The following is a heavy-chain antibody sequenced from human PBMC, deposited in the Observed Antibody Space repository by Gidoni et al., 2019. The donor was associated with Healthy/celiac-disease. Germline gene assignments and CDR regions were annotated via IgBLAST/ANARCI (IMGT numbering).Heavy chain of an antibody. Sequence: EVQLLESGGGVVQPGGSLRLSCAASGFTSRSYAIIRVRQAPGKGLEWVSAIGGSGGSTYYADSVKGRFTISRDNSKNTLYLQMNSLRAEDTAVYYCAKDLFGYCSSTSCSKEVVNTQASWFDTWGQGTLVTVSS. CDR2: IGGSGGST. D-gene: IGHD2-2*03. CDR3: AKDLFGYCSSTSCSKEVVNTQASWFDT. J-gene: IGHJ5*02. V-gene: IGHV3-23*01. CDR1: GFTSRSYA.